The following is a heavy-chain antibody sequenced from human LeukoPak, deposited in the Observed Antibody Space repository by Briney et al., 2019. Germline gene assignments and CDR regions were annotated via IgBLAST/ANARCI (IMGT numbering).Heavy chain of an antibody. Sequence: GGSLRLSCAASGFTFSSYAMSWVRQAPGKGLKWVSGISGSSGNAYYADSVKGRFTISRDNSKNTLYLQMNSLRAEDTAVYYCAKSRSGNTDGFDIWGQGTMVTVSS. CDR2: ISGSSGNA. V-gene: IGHV3-23*01. CDR3: AKSRSGNTDGFDI. J-gene: IGHJ3*02. D-gene: IGHD4-23*01. CDR1: GFTFSSYA.